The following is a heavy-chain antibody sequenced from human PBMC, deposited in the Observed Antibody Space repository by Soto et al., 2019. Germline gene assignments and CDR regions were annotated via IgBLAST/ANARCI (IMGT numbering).Heavy chain of an antibody. CDR3: ARLYETYDFWSGYYTGGSYYGMDV. Sequence: GESLKISCKGSGYSFTSYWIGWVRQMPGKSLEWMGIIYPGDSDTRYSPSFQGQVTISADKSISTAYLQWSSLKASDTAMYYCARLYETYDFWSGYYTGGSYYGMDVWGQGTTVTVSS. D-gene: IGHD3-3*01. CDR1: GYSFTSYW. CDR2: IYPGDSDT. V-gene: IGHV5-51*01. J-gene: IGHJ6*02.